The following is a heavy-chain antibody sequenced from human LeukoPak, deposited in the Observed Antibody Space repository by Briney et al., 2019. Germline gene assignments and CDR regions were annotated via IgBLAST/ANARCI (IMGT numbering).Heavy chain of an antibody. CDR1: GGSFSGYY. J-gene: IGHJ5*02. D-gene: IGHD3-16*01. V-gene: IGHV4-34*01. CDR2: INHSGST. CDR3: ARGPGLGFP. Sequence: PSETLSLTCAVYGGSFSGYYWSWVRQPPGKGLEWVGEINHSGSTNYNPSLKSRVTISVDTSKNHFSLKLSSVTAADTAVYYCARGPGLGFPSGQGTLVTVSS.